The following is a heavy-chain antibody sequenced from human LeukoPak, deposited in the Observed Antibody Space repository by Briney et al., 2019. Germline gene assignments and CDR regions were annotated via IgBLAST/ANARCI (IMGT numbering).Heavy chain of an antibody. J-gene: IGHJ3*02. V-gene: IGHV3-23*01. CDR1: GFTFDDYG. Sequence: GGSLRLSCAASGFTFDDYGMSWVRQAPGKGLEWVSAISGSGGSTYYADSVKGRFTISRDNSKNTLYLQMNSLRAEDTAVYYCAKAYPPLYYDFWSGYYTGDAFDIWGQGTMVTVSS. CDR2: ISGSGGST. D-gene: IGHD3-3*01. CDR3: AKAYPPLYYDFWSGYYTGDAFDI.